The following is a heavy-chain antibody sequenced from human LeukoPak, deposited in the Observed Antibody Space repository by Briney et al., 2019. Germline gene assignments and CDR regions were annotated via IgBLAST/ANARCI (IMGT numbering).Heavy chain of an antibody. CDR2: INHSGST. J-gene: IGHJ5*02. Sequence: PSETLSPTCAVYVGSFSGYYWSWIRQPPGKGLEWIGEINHSGSTNYNPSLKSRVTISVDTSKNQFSLKLSSVTAADTAVYYCARGGYCTNGICYTPGFDPWGQGTLVTVSS. CDR3: ARGGYCTNGICYTPGFDP. D-gene: IGHD2-8*01. V-gene: IGHV4-34*01. CDR1: VGSFSGYY.